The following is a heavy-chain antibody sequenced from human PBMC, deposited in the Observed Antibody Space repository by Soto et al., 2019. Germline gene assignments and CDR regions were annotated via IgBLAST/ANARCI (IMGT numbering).Heavy chain of an antibody. CDR1: GFSLTTSGVG. V-gene: IGHV2-5*02. D-gene: IGHD3-3*01. CDR3: AHRVLRTVFGLVTTTAIYFDF. CDR2: IYWDDDK. J-gene: IGHJ4*02. Sequence: QITLNESGPTLVNPTQTLTLTCTFSGFSLTTSGVGVGWIRQSPGKAPEWLALIYWDDDKRYSPSLKSRRTITKDTSKNQVVLSMANLDTADTATYYCAHRVLRTVFGLVTTTAIYFDFWGQGTPVAVSS.